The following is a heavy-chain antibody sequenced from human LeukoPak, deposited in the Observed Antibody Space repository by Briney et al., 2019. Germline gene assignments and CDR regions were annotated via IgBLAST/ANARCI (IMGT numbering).Heavy chain of an antibody. Sequence: SVKVSCKASGGTFSSYAISWVRQAPGQGLEWMGGIIPIFGTANYAQKFQGRVTITADESTSTAYMELSSLRSEDTAVYYCASRGYGSGRPKYYFDYWGQGTLVTVSS. V-gene: IGHV1-69*13. D-gene: IGHD3-10*01. J-gene: IGHJ4*02. CDR1: GGTFSSYA. CDR3: ASRGYGSGRPKYYFDY. CDR2: IIPIFGTA.